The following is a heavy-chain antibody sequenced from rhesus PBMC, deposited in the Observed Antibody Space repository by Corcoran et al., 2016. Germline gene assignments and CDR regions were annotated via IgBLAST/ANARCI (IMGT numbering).Heavy chain of an antibody. V-gene: IGHV2S2*01. D-gene: IGHD5-12*01. CDR3: ALRDSYRGVDY. J-gene: IGHJ4*01. CDR2: IDLDDNK. CDR1: GFSLRTSGMR. Sequence: QVTLKESGPALVKPTQTLTLTCTFSGFSLRTSGMRGSWIRQPPGKTLEGLVRIDLDDNKYYKTSLKNRLTISKDTAKNQVVLTMTNRDPEDTATYYCALRDSYRGVDYWGQGVLVTVSS.